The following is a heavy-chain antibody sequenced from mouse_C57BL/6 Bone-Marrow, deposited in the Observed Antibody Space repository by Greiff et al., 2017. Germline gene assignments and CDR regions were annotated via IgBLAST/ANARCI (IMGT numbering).Heavy chain of an antibody. V-gene: IGHV1-82*01. J-gene: IGHJ2*01. CDR1: GYAFSSSW. Sequence: QVQLQQSGPELVKPGASVKISCKASGYAFSSSWMNWVKQRPGKGLEWIGRIYPGDGDTNYNGKFKGKATLTEDKSSSTAYMQLSSLTSEDSAVYFCARLLRDYWGQGTTLTVSS. CDR3: ARLLRDY. CDR2: IYPGDGDT. D-gene: IGHD1-1*01.